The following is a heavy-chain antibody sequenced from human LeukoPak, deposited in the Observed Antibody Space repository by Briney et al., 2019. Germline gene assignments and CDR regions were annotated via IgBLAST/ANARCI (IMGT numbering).Heavy chain of an antibody. Sequence: GESLKISCKGSGSRFTSYWIGWVRQMPGKGLEWMGIIYPGDSDTRYSPSFQGQVTISADKSISTAYLQWSSLKAADTAMYYCARHKKAIGAFDIWGQGTMVTGSS. J-gene: IGHJ3*02. CDR1: GSRFTSYW. CDR2: IYPGDSDT. V-gene: IGHV5-51*01. CDR3: ARHKKAIGAFDI.